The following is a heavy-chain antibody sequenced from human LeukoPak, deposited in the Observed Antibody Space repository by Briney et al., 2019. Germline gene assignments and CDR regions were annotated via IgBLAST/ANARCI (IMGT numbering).Heavy chain of an antibody. CDR1: GFTFSRYS. J-gene: IGHJ4*02. CDR2: INWNGGST. CDR3: ARGYGSGEDGDY. D-gene: IGHD3-10*01. Sequence: GGSLRLSCVASGFTFSRYSFNWVRQVPGKGLEWVSGINWNGGSTGYADSLKGRFTISRDNAKNSLYLQMNSLRAEDTALYYCARGYGSGEDGDYWGQGTLVTVSS. V-gene: IGHV3-20*04.